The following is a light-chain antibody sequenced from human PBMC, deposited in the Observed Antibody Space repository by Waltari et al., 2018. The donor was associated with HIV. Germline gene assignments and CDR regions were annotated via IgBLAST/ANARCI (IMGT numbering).Light chain of an antibody. J-gene: IGKJ1*01. Sequence: EIVLTQSPGTLSLSPGDSATLSCRASQSVSSSYLAWYQQKPGQAPRLLIYGASSRATGIPDRFSGSGSGTDFTLTISRLEPEDFAVYYCQQYGSSRWTFGQGTKVEIK. CDR1: QSVSSSY. V-gene: IGKV3-20*01. CDR2: GAS. CDR3: QQYGSSRWT.